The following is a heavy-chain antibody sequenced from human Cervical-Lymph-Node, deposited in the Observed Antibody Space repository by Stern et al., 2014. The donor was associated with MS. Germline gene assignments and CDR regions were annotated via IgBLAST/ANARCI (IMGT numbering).Heavy chain of an antibody. CDR3: ATANYEFGYYGMDV. CDR1: GFAFDDYA. CDR2: FSWSGTKI. V-gene: IGHV3-9*01. D-gene: IGHD3-3*01. J-gene: IGHJ6*02. Sequence: EVHLVESGGGVVQPGRSLRLSCAAAGFAFDDYAMHWVRQAPGKGLEWVSGFSWSGTKIGYAASVKRRFTISRDNAKNSLFLQMNNLRAEDTALYYCATANYEFGYYGMDVWGQGTAVTVS.